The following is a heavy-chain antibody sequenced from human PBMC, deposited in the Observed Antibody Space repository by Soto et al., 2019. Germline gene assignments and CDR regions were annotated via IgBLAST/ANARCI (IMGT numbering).Heavy chain of an antibody. V-gene: IGHV3-30*18. CDR2: ISYDGSNK. CDR1: GFTFSSYW. J-gene: IGHJ6*02. Sequence: GGSLRLSCGASGFTFSSYWMTWVRQAPGKGLEWVAVISYDGSNKYYADSVKGRFTISRDNSKNTLYLQMNSLRAEDTAVYYCAKDRPSGSRPYYYGMDVWGQGTTVTGSS. D-gene: IGHD1-26*01. CDR3: AKDRPSGSRPYYYGMDV.